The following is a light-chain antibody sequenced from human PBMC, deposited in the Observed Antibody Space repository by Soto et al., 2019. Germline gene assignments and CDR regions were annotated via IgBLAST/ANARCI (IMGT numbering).Light chain of an antibody. CDR3: QQYNNWLQT. CDR2: GVS. J-gene: IGKJ1*01. Sequence: DIVMTQSPATLSVSPGEGATLSCRASQSVGSNLAWYQQKPAQAPRLLIYGVSTRATGTPARFSGSGSGTEFTLTISSVQSEDVAVYSCQQYNNWLQTVGQGTKVDIK. CDR1: QSVGSN. V-gene: IGKV3-15*01.